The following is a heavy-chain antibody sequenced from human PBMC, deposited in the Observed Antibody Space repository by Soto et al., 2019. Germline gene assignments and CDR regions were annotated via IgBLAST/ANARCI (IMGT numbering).Heavy chain of an antibody. CDR2: ISGSGGST. D-gene: IGHD1-26*01. CDR3: GQGLVGGFDY. V-gene: IGHV3-23*01. Sequence: EVQLLESGGGLVQPGGSLRLSCAASGFTFSSYAMSWVRQAPGKGLEWVSAISGSGGSTYYADSVKGRFTISRDNSENTLYLKVKSLRAVDTAVCDCGQGLVGGFDYWGQGTLVTVYS. J-gene: IGHJ4*02. CDR1: GFTFSSYA.